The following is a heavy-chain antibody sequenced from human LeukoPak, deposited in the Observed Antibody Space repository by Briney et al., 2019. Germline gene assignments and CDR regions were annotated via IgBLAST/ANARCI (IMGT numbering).Heavy chain of an antibody. CDR2: IYYSGST. Sequence: SETLSLTCAVSGGSISSYYWSWIRQPPGKGLEWIGYIYYSGSTNYNPSLKSRVTISVDTSKNQFSLKLSSVTAADTAVYYCASRPCSGGSCYFDYWGQGTLVTVSS. CDR3: ASRPCSGGSCYFDY. J-gene: IGHJ4*02. V-gene: IGHV4-59*01. CDR1: GGSISSYY. D-gene: IGHD2-15*01.